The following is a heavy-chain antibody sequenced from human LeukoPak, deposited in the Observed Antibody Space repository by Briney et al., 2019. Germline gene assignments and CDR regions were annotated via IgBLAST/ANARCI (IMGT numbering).Heavy chain of an antibody. Sequence: GGSLRLSCAASGFTFSIHDMYWIRQSPGKGLECVSVISRGGISYYADSVKGRFTISRDNSKNTLYLQMNSLRAEDTAVYYCSKKGQANDDGKPDWGQGTLVTVSS. V-gene: IGHV3-23*01. D-gene: IGHD1-1*01. CDR3: SKKGQANDDGKPD. CDR2: ISRGGIS. J-gene: IGHJ4*02. CDR1: GFTFSIHD.